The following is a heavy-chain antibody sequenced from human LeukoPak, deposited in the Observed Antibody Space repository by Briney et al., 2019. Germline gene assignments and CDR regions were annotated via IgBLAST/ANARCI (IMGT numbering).Heavy chain of an antibody. CDR3: ARVLKQWLVGIDYFDY. J-gene: IGHJ4*02. CDR2: INSDGSST. Sequence: PGGSLRLSCAASGFTFSSYSMNWVRQAPGKGLVWVSRINSDGSSTSYADSVKGRFTISRDNAKNTLYLQMNSLRAEDTAVYYCARVLKQWLVGIDYFDYWGQGTLVTVSS. D-gene: IGHD6-19*01. V-gene: IGHV3-74*01. CDR1: GFTFSSYS.